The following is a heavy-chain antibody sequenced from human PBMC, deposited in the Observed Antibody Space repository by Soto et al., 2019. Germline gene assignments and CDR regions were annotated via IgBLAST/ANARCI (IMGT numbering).Heavy chain of an antibody. J-gene: IGHJ4*02. CDR1: VYTFTSYW. Sequence: PGESLKISCKGSVYTFTSYWIGWVRQMPGSGLEWMGIIYPGDSETXXXPSFQGQVTISADKSISTAYLQWSSLKASDTAIYYCARSRTYGGNSFDYWGQGTLVTVSS. CDR2: IYPGDSET. CDR3: ARSRTYGGNSFDY. D-gene: IGHD2-15*01. V-gene: IGHV5-51*01.